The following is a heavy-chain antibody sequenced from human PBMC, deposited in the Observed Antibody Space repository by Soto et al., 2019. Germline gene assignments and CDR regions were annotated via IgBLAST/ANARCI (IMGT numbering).Heavy chain of an antibody. V-gene: IGHV4-31*03. CDR1: GASISSGGYS. J-gene: IGHJ6*02. CDR2: TNYSGST. CDR3: ARGPNVDFWSGADTNYYYYGMDV. D-gene: IGHD3-3*01. Sequence: QVQLQESGPGRVKPSQTLSLTGTFSGASISSGGYSWSWIRQHPGKGLRWIGYTNYSGSTYYTPSLKSRVTISVDTSKNQFSLKLSSVTAADTAVYYCARGPNVDFWSGADTNYYYYGMDVWGQGTTVTVSS.